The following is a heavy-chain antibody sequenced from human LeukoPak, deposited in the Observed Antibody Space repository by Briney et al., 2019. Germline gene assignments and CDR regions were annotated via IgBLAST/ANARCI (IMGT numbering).Heavy chain of an antibody. D-gene: IGHD4-23*01. J-gene: IGHJ6*02. Sequence: PSETLSLTCTVSGASFGAYYWSWIRQPPGKGLEWIGYIYYSGSTNYNPSLKSRVTISVDTSKNQFSLKLSSVTAADTAVYYCAGWEPSTVRWYYYYGMDVWGQGTTVTVSS. CDR3: AGWEPSTVRWYYYYGMDV. CDR2: IYYSGST. V-gene: IGHV4-59*01. CDR1: GASFGAYY.